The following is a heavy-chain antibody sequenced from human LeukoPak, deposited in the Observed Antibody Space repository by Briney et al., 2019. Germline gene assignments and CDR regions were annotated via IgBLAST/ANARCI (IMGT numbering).Heavy chain of an antibody. D-gene: IGHD2-21*01. CDR1: GFTFSSYA. Sequence: GGSLRLSCAVSGFTFSSYAMNWVRQAPGKGLEWVSVIYSSGSTYYADSVKGRFTISRDNSKNTLYLQMNSLRAEDTAVYYCATRGGVGHIDAFDIWGQGTMVTVSS. CDR3: ATRGGVGHIDAFDI. V-gene: IGHV3-23*05. CDR2: IYSSGST. J-gene: IGHJ3*02.